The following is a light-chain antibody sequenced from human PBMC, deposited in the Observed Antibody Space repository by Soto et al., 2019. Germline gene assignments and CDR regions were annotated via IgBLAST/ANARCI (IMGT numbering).Light chain of an antibody. CDR3: KQRSNWPPT. V-gene: IGKV3-11*01. Sequence: TQSPATLSVSPGERATLSCRASQSISRYLAWYQQKPGQAPRLLIYDASNRATGIPARFSGSGSGTDFTLTISSLEPEDFAVYYCKQRSNWPPTFGGGTKVAIK. CDR1: QSISRY. J-gene: IGKJ4*01. CDR2: DAS.